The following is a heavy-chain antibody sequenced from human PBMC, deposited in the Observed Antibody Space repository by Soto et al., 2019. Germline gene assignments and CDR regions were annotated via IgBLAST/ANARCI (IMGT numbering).Heavy chain of an antibody. D-gene: IGHD2-2*01. Sequence: EVQLVESGGGLVQPGGSLRLSCASSGFTFSTYWMHWIRQFPGKGLEWVSRINSDASHTYYADSVKGRFTISSDNAKNTLHLEMNSLRAENTAVYYCVRDGHCLTTSCYGNWFDPWSQGTLVTVSS. CDR3: VRDGHCLTTSCYGNWFDP. CDR2: INSDASHT. CDR1: GFTFSTYW. V-gene: IGHV3-74*01. J-gene: IGHJ5*02.